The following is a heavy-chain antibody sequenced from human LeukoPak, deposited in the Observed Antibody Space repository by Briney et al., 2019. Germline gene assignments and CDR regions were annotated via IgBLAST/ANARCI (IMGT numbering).Heavy chain of an antibody. CDR2: ISYDGRNK. CDR3: AKEACGGRCVSDYFDY. D-gene: IGHD2-15*01. V-gene: IGHV3-30*18. Sequence: GGSLRLSCEASGFTFSTYGMHWVRQAPGKGLEWVAVISYDGRNKYYADSVKGRFTISRDNSKNTVYLQMNSLRAEDTAVYYCAKEACGGRCVSDYFDYWGQGSLVTVSS. CDR1: GFTFSTYG. J-gene: IGHJ4*02.